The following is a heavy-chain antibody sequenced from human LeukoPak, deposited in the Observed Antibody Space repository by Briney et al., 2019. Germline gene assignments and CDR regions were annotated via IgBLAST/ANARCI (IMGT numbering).Heavy chain of an antibody. J-gene: IGHJ4*02. D-gene: IGHD6-13*01. CDR2: IYPGDSDT. Sequence: GESLKISCQGSGYSFTSYWIAWVRQMPGKGLEWMGIIYPGDSDTRYSPSFQGQVTISADKSISTAYLQWSSLKASDTAMYYCESGSSSWYRSYFYYWGQGTLVTVSS. CDR3: ESGSSSWYRSYFYY. V-gene: IGHV5-51*01. CDR1: GYSFTSYW.